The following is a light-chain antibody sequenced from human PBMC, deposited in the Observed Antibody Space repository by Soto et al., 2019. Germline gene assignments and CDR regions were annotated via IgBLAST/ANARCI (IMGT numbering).Light chain of an antibody. Sequence: DLQMTQSPSSLSASVGDRVTITCRASQTIKNYLNWYQQKPGKAPNLLIYGASSLQSGVPSRFSGSGSGTEFTLTIISLQPEDSATYFCQQSYSTPRTFGQGTKVDLK. CDR1: QTIKNY. J-gene: IGKJ1*01. V-gene: IGKV1-39*01. CDR3: QQSYSTPRT. CDR2: GAS.